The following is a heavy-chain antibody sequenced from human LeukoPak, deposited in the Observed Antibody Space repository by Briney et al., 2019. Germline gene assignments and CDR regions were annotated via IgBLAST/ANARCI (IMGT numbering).Heavy chain of an antibody. Sequence: GGSLRLSCAASGFTFDDYAMDWVRQAPGKGLEWVSGISWNSGSIGYADSVKGRFTISRDNAKNSLYLQMNSLRAEDTALYYCAKDRSRWEYYFDYWGQGTLVTVSS. CDR1: GFTFDDYA. D-gene: IGHD1-26*01. V-gene: IGHV3-9*01. CDR3: AKDRSRWEYYFDY. J-gene: IGHJ4*02. CDR2: ISWNSGSI.